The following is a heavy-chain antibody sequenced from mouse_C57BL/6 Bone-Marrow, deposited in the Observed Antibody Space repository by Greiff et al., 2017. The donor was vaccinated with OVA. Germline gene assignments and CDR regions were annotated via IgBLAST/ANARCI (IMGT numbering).Heavy chain of an antibody. CDR2: IYPGDGDT. J-gene: IGHJ3*02. CDR1: GYAFSSSW. D-gene: IGHD1-1*01. Sequence: VQLKESGPELVKPGASMKISCKASGYAFSSSWMNWVKQRPGKGLEWIGRIYPGDGDTNYNGKFKGKATLTADKSSSTAYMQLSSLTSEDSAVYFCARRLLLPWGQGTLVTVSA. V-gene: IGHV1-82*01. CDR3: ARRLLLP.